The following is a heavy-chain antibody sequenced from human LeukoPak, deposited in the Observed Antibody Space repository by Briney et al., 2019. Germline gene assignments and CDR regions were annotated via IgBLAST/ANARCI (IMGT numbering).Heavy chain of an antibody. CDR1: GFTLSTYS. D-gene: IGHD4-17*01. Sequence: GGSLRLSCAASGFTLSTYSMNWVRPARGKGLEWVSSITSSSSYYADSVKGRFTISRDNAKNSLFLQMNSLRAEDTAVYFCARDPDPHDYGDYEEGFWYYYAMDVWGKGATVTVSS. CDR3: ARDPDPHDYGDYEEGFWYYYAMDV. J-gene: IGHJ6*04. CDR2: ITSSSSY. V-gene: IGHV3-21*01.